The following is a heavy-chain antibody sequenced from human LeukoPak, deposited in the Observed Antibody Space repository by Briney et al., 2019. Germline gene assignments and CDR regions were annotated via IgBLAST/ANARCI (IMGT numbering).Heavy chain of an antibody. CDR1: GHTFTSYG. V-gene: IGHV1-18*01. Sequence: ASVKVSCKASGHTFTSYGISWVRQAPGQGLEWMGWISAYNGNTNYAQKLQGRVTMTTDTSTSTAYMELRSLRSDDTAVYYCARDCSGGSCYSGGYYYGMDVWGQGTTVTVSS. CDR2: ISAYNGNT. J-gene: IGHJ6*02. D-gene: IGHD2-15*01. CDR3: ARDCSGGSCYSGGYYYGMDV.